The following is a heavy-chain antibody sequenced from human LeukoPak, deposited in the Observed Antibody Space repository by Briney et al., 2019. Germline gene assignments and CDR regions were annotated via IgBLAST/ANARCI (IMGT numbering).Heavy chain of an antibody. D-gene: IGHD3-3*01. V-gene: IGHV1-46*01. CDR1: GYTFTSYY. J-gene: IGHJ2*01. Sequence: EASVKVSCKASGYTFTSYYMHWVRQAPGQGLEWMGIINPSGGSTSYAQKFQGRVTMTRDTSTSTVYMELSSLRPEDTAVYYCARGGGTIFGVVTILWYFDLWGRGTLVTVSS. CDR2: INPSGGST. CDR3: ARGGGTIFGVVTILWYFDL.